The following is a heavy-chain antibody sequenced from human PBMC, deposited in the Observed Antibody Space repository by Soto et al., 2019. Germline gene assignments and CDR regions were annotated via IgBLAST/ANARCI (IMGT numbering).Heavy chain of an antibody. Sequence: GESLKISCKGSGYSFTSYWISWVRQMPGKGLEWMGRIDPSDSYTNYSPSFQGHVTISADKSISTAYLQWSSLKASDTAMYYCARTSNGNSYYYYGMDVWGQGTKVTVSS. V-gene: IGHV5-10-1*01. CDR1: GYSFTSYW. CDR3: ARTSNGNSYYYYGMDV. CDR2: IDPSDSYT. J-gene: IGHJ6*02. D-gene: IGHD5-18*01.